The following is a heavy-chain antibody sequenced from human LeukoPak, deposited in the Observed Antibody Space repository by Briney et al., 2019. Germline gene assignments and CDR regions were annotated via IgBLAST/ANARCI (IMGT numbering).Heavy chain of an antibody. CDR3: AKGGTTVVDY. V-gene: IGHV3-74*01. CDR2: INSEGSGT. CDR1: GLIISNYW. J-gene: IGHJ4*02. Sequence: PGGSLRLSCAASGLIISNYWMHWVRQAPGKGLVWAARINSEGSGTTYADSVKGRFTISRDNAKNTLYLQMNSLRDEDTAVYYCAKGGTTVVDYWGQGTLVTVSS. D-gene: IGHD4-23*01.